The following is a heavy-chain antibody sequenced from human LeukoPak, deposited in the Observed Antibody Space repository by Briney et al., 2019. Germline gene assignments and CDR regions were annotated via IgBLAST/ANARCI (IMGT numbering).Heavy chain of an antibody. CDR2: IKTDGSNA. V-gene: IGHV3-74*01. Sequence: PGGSLRLSCAASGFTFSNYFMHWVRQAPGKGLVWVSRIKTDGSNATYADSVKGRFSISRDNAKNTLYLQMNSLRAEDTALYYCARAYSGSYATDYWGQGTLVTVSS. CDR3: ARAYSGSYATDY. J-gene: IGHJ4*02. CDR1: GFTFSNYF. D-gene: IGHD6-19*01.